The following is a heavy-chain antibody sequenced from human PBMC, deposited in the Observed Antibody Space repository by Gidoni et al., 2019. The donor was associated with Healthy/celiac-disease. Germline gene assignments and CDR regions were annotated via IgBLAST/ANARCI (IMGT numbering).Heavy chain of an antibody. V-gene: IGHV3-11*01. CDR2: ISSSGSTI. CDR3: ASDLTPNTWLQPRGGY. Sequence: QVQLVESGGGLVKPGGSLRLSCAASGFTFSDYYMSWIRQAPGKGLEWVSYISSSGSTIYYADSVKGRFTISRDNAKNSLYLQMNSLRAEDTAVYYCASDLTPNTWLQPRGGYWGQGTLVTVSS. D-gene: IGHD5-12*01. CDR1: GFTFSDYY. J-gene: IGHJ4*02.